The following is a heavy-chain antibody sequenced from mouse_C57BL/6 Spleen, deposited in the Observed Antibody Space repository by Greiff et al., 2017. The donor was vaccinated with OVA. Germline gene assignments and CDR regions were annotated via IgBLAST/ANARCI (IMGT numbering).Heavy chain of an antibody. Sequence: QVQLQQSGAELAKPGASVKLSCKASGYTFTSSWMHWVKQRPGQGLEWIGYINPSSGYTKYNQKFKDKATLTADKSSSTAYMQLSSLTYEDSAVYYCARGGDGNYDAMDDWGQGTSVTVSS. CDR3: ARGGDGNYDAMDD. V-gene: IGHV1-7*01. D-gene: IGHD2-1*01. CDR1: GYTFTSSW. CDR2: INPSSGYT. J-gene: IGHJ4*01.